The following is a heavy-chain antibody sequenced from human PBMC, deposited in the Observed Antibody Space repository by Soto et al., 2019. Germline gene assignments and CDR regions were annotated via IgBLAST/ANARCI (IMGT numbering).Heavy chain of an antibody. CDR1: GFTFSSYA. V-gene: IGHV3-30-3*01. Sequence: GGSLRLSCAASGFTFSSYAMHWVRQAPGKGLEWVAVISYDGSNKYYADSVKGRFTISRDNSKNTLYLQMNSLRAEDTAVYYCARDLGLDSSSPRWNYGMDVWGQGTTVTVSS. CDR2: ISYDGSNK. J-gene: IGHJ6*02. D-gene: IGHD6-13*01. CDR3: ARDLGLDSSSPRWNYGMDV.